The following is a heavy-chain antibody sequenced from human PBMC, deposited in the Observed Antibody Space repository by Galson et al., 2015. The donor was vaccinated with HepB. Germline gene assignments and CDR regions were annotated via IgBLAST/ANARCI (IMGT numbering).Heavy chain of an antibody. V-gene: IGHV3-30-3*01. J-gene: IGHJ4*02. CDR2: ISYDGSNK. Sequence: SLRLSCAASGFTFSSYAMHWVRQAPGRGLEWVAVISYDGSNKYYADSVKGRFTISRDNSKNTLYLQMNSLRAEDTAVYYCARDTIYYDSSGYPRFDYWGQGTLVTVSS. CDR3: ARDTIYYDSSGYPRFDY. CDR1: GFTFSSYA. D-gene: IGHD3-22*01.